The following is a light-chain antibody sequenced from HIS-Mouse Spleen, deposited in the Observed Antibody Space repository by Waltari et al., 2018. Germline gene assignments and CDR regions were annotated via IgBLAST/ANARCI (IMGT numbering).Light chain of an antibody. V-gene: IGLV7-46*01. CDR2: DTS. CDR3: QSYDSSLSGYV. CDR1: TGAVTSGHY. J-gene: IGLJ1*01. Sequence: QAVVTQEPSLTVSPGGTVTLTCGSSTGAVTSGHYPYWFQQKPGQAPRTRIYDTSNKHSWTPARFSGSLLGGKAALTLSGAQPEDEADYYCQSYDSSLSGYVFGTGTKVTVL.